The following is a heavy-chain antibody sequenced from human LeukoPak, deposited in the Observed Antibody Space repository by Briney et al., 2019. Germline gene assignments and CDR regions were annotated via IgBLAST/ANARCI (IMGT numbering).Heavy chain of an antibody. D-gene: IGHD3-9*01. Sequence: PSETLSLTCTVSGGSISSGGYYWSWIRQHPGKGLEWTGHTAESGSTYYNPSLKSRVTISVDTSKNQFSLKLSSVTAADTAVYYCARASEYYDILTGYQVGELDYWGQGTLVTVSS. J-gene: IGHJ4*02. V-gene: IGHV4-61*08. CDR3: ARASEYYDILTGYQVGELDY. CDR2: TAESGST. CDR1: GGSISSGGYY.